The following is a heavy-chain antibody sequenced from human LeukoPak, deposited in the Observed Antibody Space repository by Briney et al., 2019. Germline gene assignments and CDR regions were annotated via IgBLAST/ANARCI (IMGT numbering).Heavy chain of an antibody. J-gene: IGHJ4*02. Sequence: GRSLRLSCAASGFTVSSNYMSWVRQAPGKGLEWVSVIYSGGSTYYADSVKGRFTISRDNSKNTLYLQMNSLRAEDTAVYYCASSIAVAALLGYWGQGTLVTVSS. CDR2: IYSGGST. V-gene: IGHV3-66*01. CDR3: ASSIAVAALLGY. CDR1: GFTVSSNY. D-gene: IGHD6-19*01.